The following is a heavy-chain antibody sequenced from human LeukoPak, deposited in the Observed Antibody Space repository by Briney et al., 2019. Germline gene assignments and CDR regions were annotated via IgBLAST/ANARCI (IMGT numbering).Heavy chain of an antibody. V-gene: IGHV1-18*01. D-gene: IGHD3-16*02. J-gene: IGHJ4*02. CDR3: ARESISYDYVWGSYRYNDY. CDR2: ISAYNGNT. Sequence: ASVKVSCKASGYTFTSYGISWVRQAPGQGLEWMGGISAYNGNTNYAQKLQGRVTMTTDTSTSTAYMELRSLRSDDTAVYYCARESISYDYVWGSYRYNDYWGQGTLVTVSS. CDR1: GYTFTSYG.